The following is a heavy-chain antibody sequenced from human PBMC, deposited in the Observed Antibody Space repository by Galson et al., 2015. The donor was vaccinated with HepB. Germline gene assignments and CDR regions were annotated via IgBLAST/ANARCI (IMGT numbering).Heavy chain of an antibody. Sequence: TLSLTCTVSGGSISGSTYYWGWIRQPPGKGLEWIGSIYYGVTTYYNPSLRSRVTISVDTSKNQFSLNLTSVTAADTAVYYCARQGGYGSGSYFLPCVWGLGITVTVSS. V-gene: IGHV4-39*01. J-gene: IGHJ6*02. CDR2: IYYGVTT. D-gene: IGHD3-10*01. CDR3: ARQGGYGSGSYFLPCV. CDR1: GGSISGSTYY.